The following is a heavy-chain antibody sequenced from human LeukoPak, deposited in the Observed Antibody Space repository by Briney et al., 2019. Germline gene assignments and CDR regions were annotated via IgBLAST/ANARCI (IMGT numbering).Heavy chain of an antibody. V-gene: IGHV1-18*01. J-gene: IGHJ1*01. CDR3: ARSLHYYDNSGLFIPY. Sequence: GASVKVSCKASGYTFTRYGFSWVRQAPGQGLEWMGWISSNNGNTKYAQKLQGRVTMTADTTTSTAYMELRSLRSDDTAVYYCARSLHYYDNSGLFIPYWGQGTLVTVSS. CDR2: ISSNNGNT. D-gene: IGHD3-22*01. CDR1: GYTFTRYG.